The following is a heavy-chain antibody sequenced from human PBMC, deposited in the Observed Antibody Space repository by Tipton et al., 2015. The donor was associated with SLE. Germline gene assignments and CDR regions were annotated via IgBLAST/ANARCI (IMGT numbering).Heavy chain of an antibody. CDR2: INPYNANT. CDR3: AKNPDFFPHYFDY. Sequence: QLVQSGAEVKKPGASVKVSCKASGYTFISYGINWVRQAPGQELEWLGWINPYNANTNYAPKFQGRVTMTTDTSTSTAYLDLRSLRSDDTAVYYCAKNPDFFPHYFDYWGPGTLVTVSS. J-gene: IGHJ4*02. V-gene: IGHV1-18*01. CDR1: GYTFISYG. D-gene: IGHD1-14*01.